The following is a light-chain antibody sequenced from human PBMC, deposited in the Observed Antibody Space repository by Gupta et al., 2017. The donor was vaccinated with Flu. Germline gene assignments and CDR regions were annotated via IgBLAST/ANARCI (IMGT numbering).Light chain of an antibody. J-gene: IGKJ3*01. CDR2: DAS. CDR1: QSVSSY. V-gene: IGKV3-11*01. CDR3: QQRSNWPPNT. Sequence: ERATPLCKASQSVSSYLAWYQQKPGQAPRLLIYDASNRATGIPARFSGSGSGTDFTLTISSLEPEDFAVYYCQQRSNWPPNTFGPGTKVDIK.